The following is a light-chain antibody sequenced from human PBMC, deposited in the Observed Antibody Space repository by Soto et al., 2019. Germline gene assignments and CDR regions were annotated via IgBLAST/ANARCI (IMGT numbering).Light chain of an antibody. CDR1: QSLLHLNGNNY. V-gene: IGKV2-28*01. CDR3: MQALQNPVT. Sequence: DIMMTQSPLPLPVTPGAPASISCRSCQSLLHLNGNNYLDWYLQKPGQSPQLMIYLGSNRASGVPDRFSGSGSGTDCTLKISRVEAEDVGIYYCMQALQNPVTFGQGTRLEIK. J-gene: IGKJ5*01. CDR2: LGS.